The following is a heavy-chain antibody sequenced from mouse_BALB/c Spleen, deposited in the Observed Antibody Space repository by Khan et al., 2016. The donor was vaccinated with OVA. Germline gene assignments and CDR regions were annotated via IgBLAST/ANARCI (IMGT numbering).Heavy chain of an antibody. CDR1: GFAFNSYD. Sequence: EVELVESGGGLVKPGGSLKLSCEVSGFAFNSYDMSWVRQTPEKRLEWVATISSTGSYTYYPGSVKGRFTISRDTARNTLYLLMSSLRSEDTALYYCTRPSYYGNPWFTYWGQGTLVTVSA. D-gene: IGHD2-10*01. CDR3: TRPSYYGNPWFTY. V-gene: IGHV5-9*02. CDR2: ISSTGSYT. J-gene: IGHJ3*01.